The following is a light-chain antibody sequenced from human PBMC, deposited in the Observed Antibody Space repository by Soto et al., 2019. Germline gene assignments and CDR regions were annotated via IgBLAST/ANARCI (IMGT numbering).Light chain of an antibody. Sequence: ATLSCRASQSVSGRYLAWYQQKPGQAPRLLIYGASSRATGIPDRFSGGGSGTDFTLTISRLEPGDFAVYFCQQYGGFPITFGQGTRLEIK. J-gene: IGKJ5*01. V-gene: IGKV3-20*01. CDR1: QSVSGRY. CDR2: GAS. CDR3: QQYGGFPIT.